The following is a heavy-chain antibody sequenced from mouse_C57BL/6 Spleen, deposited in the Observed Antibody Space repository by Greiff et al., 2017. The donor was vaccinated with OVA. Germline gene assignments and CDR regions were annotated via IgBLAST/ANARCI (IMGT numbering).Heavy chain of an antibody. CDR1: GFTFSSFG. Sequence: EVHLVESGGGLVQPGGSRKLSCAASGFTFSSFGMHWVRQAPEKGLEWVAFISSGSSTIYYADTVKGRFTISRDNPKNTLFLQMTSLRSEDTAMYYCAREGPRFAYWGQGTLVTVSA. CDR2: ISSGSSTI. CDR3: AREGPRFAY. V-gene: IGHV5-17*02. D-gene: IGHD3-3*01. J-gene: IGHJ3*01.